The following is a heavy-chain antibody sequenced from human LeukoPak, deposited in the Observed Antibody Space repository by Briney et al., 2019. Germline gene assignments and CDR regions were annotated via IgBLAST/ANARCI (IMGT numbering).Heavy chain of an antibody. Sequence: GGSLRLSCAASGFTFSTYTLHWVRQAPGKGLEWVSLISGSGGSTHYADSVKGRFTISRDNAKNSLYLQMNSLRAEDTAVYYCARESTALLSSWGQGTLVTVSS. CDR1: GFTFSTYT. V-gene: IGHV3-23*01. D-gene: IGHD2-2*01. CDR2: ISGSGGST. CDR3: ARESTALLSS. J-gene: IGHJ5*02.